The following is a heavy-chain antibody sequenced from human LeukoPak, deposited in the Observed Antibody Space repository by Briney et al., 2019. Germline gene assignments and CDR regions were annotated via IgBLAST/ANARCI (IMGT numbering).Heavy chain of an antibody. J-gene: IGHJ6*02. CDR3: LTEGNYYYYNMDV. CDR2: IHHSGTT. V-gene: IGHV4-4*02. CDR1: GGSISSSNW. D-gene: IGHD1-14*01. Sequence: PSGTLSLTCAVSGGSISSSNWWSWVRQSPGKGLEWIGEIHHSGTTNYNPSLKSRVTISVDTSKNQFSLKVSSVTAADTAVYYCLTEGNYYYYNMDVWGQGTTVTVSS.